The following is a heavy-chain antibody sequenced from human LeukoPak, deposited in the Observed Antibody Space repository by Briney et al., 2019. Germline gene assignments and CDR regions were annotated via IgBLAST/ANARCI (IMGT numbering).Heavy chain of an antibody. V-gene: IGHV4-38-2*02. Sequence: PSETQSLTCTVSGYSISSGYYWGWIRQPPGKGLEWIGSIYHSGSTYYNPSLKSRVTISVDTSKNQFSLKLSSVTAADTAVYYCARPSGSYRGGFDYWGQGTLVTVSS. CDR2: IYHSGST. D-gene: IGHD1-26*01. CDR1: GYSISSGYY. CDR3: ARPSGSYRGGFDY. J-gene: IGHJ4*02.